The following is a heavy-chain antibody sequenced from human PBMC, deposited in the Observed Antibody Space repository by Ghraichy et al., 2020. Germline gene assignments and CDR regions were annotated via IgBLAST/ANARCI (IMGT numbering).Heavy chain of an antibody. CDR2: IYYSGST. Sequence: SETLSLTCTVSGGSISSYYWSWIRQPPGKGLEWIGYIYYSGSTSYNPSLKSRVTISVDTSKNQFSLKLSSVTAADTAVYYCARAPGNDYHIYYFDEWGQGTLVTVSS. CDR1: GGSISSYY. J-gene: IGHJ4*02. CDR3: ARAPGNDYHIYYFDE. D-gene: IGHD3-16*01. V-gene: IGHV4-59*01.